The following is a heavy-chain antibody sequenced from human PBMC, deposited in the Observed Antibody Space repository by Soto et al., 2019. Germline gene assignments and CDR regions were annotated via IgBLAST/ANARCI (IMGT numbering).Heavy chain of an antibody. CDR2: LSRSGGAT. CDR3: AKGEMATIRNSFDP. Sequence: LRLSCVTSAFSLTSCPMSWVRQTPGKGLEWVSALSRSGGATYYADSVKGRFTIYRDTSTNTLYLQMSNLRAEDTAIYYCAKGEMATIRNSFDPWGQGTLVTVS. J-gene: IGHJ5*02. CDR1: AFSLTSCP. V-gene: IGHV3-23*01. D-gene: IGHD5-12*01.